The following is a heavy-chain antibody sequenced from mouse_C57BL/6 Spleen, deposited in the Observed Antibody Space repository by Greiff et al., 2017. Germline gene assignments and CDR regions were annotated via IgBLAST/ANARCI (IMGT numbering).Heavy chain of an antibody. Sequence: QVQLQQSGAELVRPGASVTLSCKASGYTFTDYEMHWVKQTPVHGLEWIGAIDPETGGTAYNQKFKGKAILTADQSSSTAYMKLRSLASEDSAVYYCTRGDSYGAMDYWGQGTSVTVSS. CDR2: IDPETGGT. CDR1: GYTFTDYE. V-gene: IGHV1-15*01. J-gene: IGHJ4*01. D-gene: IGHD1-2*01. CDR3: TRGDSYGAMDY.